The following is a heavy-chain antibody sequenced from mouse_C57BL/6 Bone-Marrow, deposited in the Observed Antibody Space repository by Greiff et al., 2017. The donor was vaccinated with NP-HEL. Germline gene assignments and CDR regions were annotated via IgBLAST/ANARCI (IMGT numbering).Heavy chain of an antibody. CDR1: GYTFTSYW. CDR2: IDPSDSET. Sequence: QVQLQQPGAELVRPGSSVKLSCKASGYTFTSYWMHWVKQRPIQGLEWIGNIDPSDSETHYNQKFKDKATLTVDKSSSTAYMQLSSLTSEDSAVYYCARIMGDYYFDYWGQGTTLTVSS. D-gene: IGHD1-1*02. J-gene: IGHJ2*01. V-gene: IGHV1-52*01. CDR3: ARIMGDYYFDY.